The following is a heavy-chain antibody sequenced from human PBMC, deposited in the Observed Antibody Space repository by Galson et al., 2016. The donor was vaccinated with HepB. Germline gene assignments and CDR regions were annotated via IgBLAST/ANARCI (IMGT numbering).Heavy chain of an antibody. CDR2: IYHSGVT. V-gene: IGHV4-4*02. Sequence: PPGKGLECIGEIYHSGVTNYNPSLRSRVTISVDKSKNQFSLKLSSVTAADTAVYYCARRIPHCSSTSCLLDYWGQGTLVTVSS. J-gene: IGHJ4*02. D-gene: IGHD2-2*01. CDR3: ARRIPHCSSTSCLLDY.